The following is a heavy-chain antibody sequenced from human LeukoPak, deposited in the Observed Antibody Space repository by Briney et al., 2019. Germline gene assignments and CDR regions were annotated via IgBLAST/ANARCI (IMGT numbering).Heavy chain of an antibody. CDR2: IKSKTDGGTT. D-gene: IGHD5-18*01. V-gene: IGHV3-15*01. J-gene: IGHJ4*02. CDR3: TTGTWIQLWLADF. CDR1: GFTFSNAW. Sequence: PGGSLRLSCAASGFTFSNAWMSWVRQAPGKGLEWVGHIKSKTDGGTTDYAAPVKGRFTISRDDSKSTLYLQMNSLKIEDTAVYYCTTGTWIQLWLADFWGQGTLVTVSS.